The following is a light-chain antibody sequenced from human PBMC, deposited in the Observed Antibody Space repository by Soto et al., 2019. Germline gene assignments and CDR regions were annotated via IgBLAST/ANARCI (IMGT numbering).Light chain of an antibody. CDR2: DNN. Sequence: QSVLTQPPSVSAAPGQTVTISCSGSSSNIGSNHVSWYKQLPGTAPKLLIYDNNKRPSGIPDRFSGSKSGTSATLGITGFQTGDEADYYCGSWDSSLSAYVFGTGTKVTVL. CDR3: GSWDSSLSAYV. CDR1: SSNIGSNH. V-gene: IGLV1-51*01. J-gene: IGLJ1*01.